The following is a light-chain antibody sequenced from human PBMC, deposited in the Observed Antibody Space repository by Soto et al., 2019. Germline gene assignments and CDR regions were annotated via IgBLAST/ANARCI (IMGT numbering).Light chain of an antibody. J-gene: IGKJ4*01. CDR3: QEYNYYSALT. CDR1: QSISRW. CDR2: KAS. Sequence: DIQMTQSPSTLSASVGDRVTITCRASQSISRWLAWYQQKPGKAPKLLIHKASSLQSGVPSRFSGSGSGTAFTLTISSRQPDDAATYFEQEYNYYSALTFGGGTKVEIK. V-gene: IGKV1-5*03.